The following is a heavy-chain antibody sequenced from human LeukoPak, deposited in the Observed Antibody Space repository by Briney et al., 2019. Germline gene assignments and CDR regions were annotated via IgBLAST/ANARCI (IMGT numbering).Heavy chain of an antibody. CDR2: ISYDGSNK. CDR3: AREGAPYDYVWGSYRYDFFDY. J-gene: IGHJ4*02. CDR1: GFTFSSYA. Sequence: GGSLRLSCAASGFTFSSYAMHWVRQAPGKGLGWVAVISYDGSNKYYADSVKGRFTISRDNSKNTLYLQMNSLRAEDTAVYYCAREGAPYDYVWGSYRYDFFDYWGQGTLVTVSS. D-gene: IGHD3-16*02. V-gene: IGHV3-30-3*01.